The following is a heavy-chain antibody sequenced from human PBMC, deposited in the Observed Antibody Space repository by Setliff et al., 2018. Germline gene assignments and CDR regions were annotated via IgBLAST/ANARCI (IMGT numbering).Heavy chain of an antibody. Sequence: PGGSLRLSCAASGFTFSSYGMHWVRQAPGKGLEWVAVIWYDGSEKYYVDSVKGRFTISRDNAKNSLDLQMGSLRAEDMAVYYCARERYDSRSWYFDLWGRGTLVTVSS. CDR2: IWYDGSEK. CDR3: ARERYDSRSWYFDL. D-gene: IGHD3-22*01. CDR1: GFTFSSYG. V-gene: IGHV3-33*01. J-gene: IGHJ2*01.